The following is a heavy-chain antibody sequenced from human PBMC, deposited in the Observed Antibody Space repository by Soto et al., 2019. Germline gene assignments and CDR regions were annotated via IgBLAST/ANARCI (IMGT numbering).Heavy chain of an antibody. Sequence: QVQLQESGPGLVKPSQTLSLTCTLSGGSISSGDYYWSWIRHPPGKGLEWIGNIYYSGRTNYNPSLKSRLTISLDTSNNHFFLKLTSVTAADTAVYYCARMGFHLGELSRNWFDPWGQGTLVTVSS. CDR3: ARMGFHLGELSRNWFDP. CDR2: IYYSGRT. CDR1: GGSISSGDYY. V-gene: IGHV4-31*03. J-gene: IGHJ5*02. D-gene: IGHD3-16*02.